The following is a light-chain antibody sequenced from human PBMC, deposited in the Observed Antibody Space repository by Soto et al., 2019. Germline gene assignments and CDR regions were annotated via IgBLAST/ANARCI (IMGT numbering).Light chain of an antibody. V-gene: IGKV2-28*01. CDR1: QSLLDSNGYNY. Sequence: DIVMTQSPLSLPVTPGEPASISCRSSQSLLDSNGYNYLDWYLQRPGQSPQLLIYLGSNRATGVPDRFSGSGSGTDFTLKISRVEAQDVGVYYCMQGLQTRLTFGGGTKVQVK. CDR2: LGS. J-gene: IGKJ4*01. CDR3: MQGLQTRLT.